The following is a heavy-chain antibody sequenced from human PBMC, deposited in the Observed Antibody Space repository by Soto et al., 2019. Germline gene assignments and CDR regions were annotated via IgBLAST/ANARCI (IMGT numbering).Heavy chain of an antibody. J-gene: IGHJ4*02. D-gene: IGHD2-8*02. Sequence: PSETLSLTCTVSGASITGSFFWSWIRQPAGKGLEWIGRFSPSGTTNYNPSLRSRVTMSADVSKNQFSLRLTSVTAADTALYYCARGMTPPGAPAWYYFDSWGQGTLVTVSS. V-gene: IGHV4-4*07. CDR2: FSPSGTT. CDR3: ARGMTPPGAPAWYYFDS. CDR1: GASITGSFF.